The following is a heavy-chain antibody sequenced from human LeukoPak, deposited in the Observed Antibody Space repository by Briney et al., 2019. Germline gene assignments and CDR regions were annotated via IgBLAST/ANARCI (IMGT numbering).Heavy chain of an antibody. CDR2: IYSGGST. D-gene: IGHD3-22*01. J-gene: IGHJ3*02. Sequence: GGSLRLSCAASGFTFSNAWMSWVRQAPGKGLEWVSVIYSGGSTYYADSVKGRFTISRHNSKNTLYLQMNSLRAEDTAVYYCARGVDSSGRHRNAFDIWGQGTMVTVSS. V-gene: IGHV3-53*04. CDR3: ARGVDSSGRHRNAFDI. CDR1: GFTFSNAW.